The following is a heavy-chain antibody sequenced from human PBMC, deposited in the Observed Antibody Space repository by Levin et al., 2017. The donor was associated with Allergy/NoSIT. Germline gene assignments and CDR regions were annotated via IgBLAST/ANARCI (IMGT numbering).Heavy chain of an antibody. CDR2: IWYDGSNK. CDR3: ARDSRVTTGYSYYFDY. CDR1: GFTFSSYG. D-gene: IGHD3-9*01. J-gene: IGHJ4*02. Sequence: GGSLRLSCAASGFTFSSYGMHWVRQAPGKGLEWVAVIWYDGSNKYYADSVKGRFTISRDNSKNTLYLQMNSLRAEDTTVYYCARDSRVTTGYSYYFDYWGQGTLVTVSS. V-gene: IGHV3-33*01.